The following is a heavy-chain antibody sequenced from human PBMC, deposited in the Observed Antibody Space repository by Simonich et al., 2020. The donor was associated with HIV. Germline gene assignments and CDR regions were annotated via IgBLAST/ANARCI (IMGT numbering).Heavy chain of an antibody. CDR3: ARKKYYYDSSGYYVFDY. CDR2: TRPYNGNT. V-gene: IGHV1-18*01. CDR1: SYTFTSYG. J-gene: IGHJ4*02. D-gene: IGHD3-22*01. Sequence: QVQLVQSGAEVKKPGASVKVSCKASSYTFTSYGINWVRKAPGQGLEGLGWTRPYNGNTNYAQKDQGRVTMTTDTSTSTAYMELRSLRSDDTAVYYCARKKYYYDSSGYYVFDYWGQGTLVTVSS.